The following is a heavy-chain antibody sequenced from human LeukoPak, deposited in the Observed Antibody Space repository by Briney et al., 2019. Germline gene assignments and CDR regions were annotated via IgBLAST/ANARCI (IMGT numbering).Heavy chain of an antibody. J-gene: IGHJ6*02. Sequence: ASVKVSCKASGYTFTSYGISWVRQAPGQGLEWMGWISAYDSNTNSAQKLQGSVTMPTATSTSTAYMALRSLRSDDTAVYYCARVDKVRGAYYYYYGMDVWGQGTTVTVSS. CDR2: ISAYDSNT. D-gene: IGHD3-10*01. CDR1: GYTFTSYG. V-gene: IGHV1-18*01. CDR3: ARVDKVRGAYYYYYGMDV.